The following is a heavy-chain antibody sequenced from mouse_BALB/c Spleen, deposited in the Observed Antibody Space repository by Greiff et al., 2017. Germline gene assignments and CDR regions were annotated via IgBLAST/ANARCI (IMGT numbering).Heavy chain of an antibody. CDR3: ASLRGFAY. V-gene: IGHV2-9*02. CDR2: IWAGGST. Sequence: VQVVESGPGLVAPSQSLSITCTVSGFSLTSYGVHWVRQPPGKGLEWLGVIWAGGSTNYNSALMSRLSISKDNSKSQVFLKMNSLQTDDTAMYYCASLRGFAYWGQGTLVTVSA. J-gene: IGHJ3*01. CDR1: GFSLTSYG.